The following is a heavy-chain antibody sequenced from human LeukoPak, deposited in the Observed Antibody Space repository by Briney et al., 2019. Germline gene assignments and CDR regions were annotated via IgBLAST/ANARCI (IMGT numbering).Heavy chain of an antibody. J-gene: IGHJ5*01. Sequence: PSETLSLTCTVSGGSINSRSYYWGWIRQSPGKGLGWIGSIYYSGSTYYNPSLKSRVTISVDTSKNQFSLKLSSVTAADTAIYYCARQDCSSSSCRNWFDTWGQGTMVTVSS. CDR2: IYYSGST. D-gene: IGHD2-2*01. CDR3: ARQDCSSSSCRNWFDT. V-gene: IGHV4-39*01. CDR1: GGSINSRSYY.